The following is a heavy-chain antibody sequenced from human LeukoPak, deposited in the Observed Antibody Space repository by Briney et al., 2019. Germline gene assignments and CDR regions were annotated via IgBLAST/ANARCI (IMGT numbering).Heavy chain of an antibody. D-gene: IGHD2-15*01. Sequence: PSETLSLTCTVSGGSISSYYWSWIRQPAGKGLEWIGRIYTSGSTNYNPSLKSRVTMSVDTSKNQFSLKLSSVTAADTAVYYCARGYCSGGSCHQDDAFDIWGQGTMVTVSS. CDR2: IYTSGST. CDR1: GGSISSYY. CDR3: ARGYCSGGSCHQDDAFDI. V-gene: IGHV4-4*07. J-gene: IGHJ3*02.